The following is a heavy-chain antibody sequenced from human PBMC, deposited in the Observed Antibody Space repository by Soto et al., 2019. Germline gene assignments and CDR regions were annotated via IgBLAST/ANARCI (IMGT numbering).Heavy chain of an antibody. CDR3: ARGAGGPYDH. D-gene: IGHD2-15*01. CDR2: IYYSGST. CDR1: GAPITINY. J-gene: IGHJ4*01. Sequence: SETLSLTCTVSGAPITINYWGWIRQAPGKGLEWIGYIYYSGSTTYNPCLKSRVTMSADTSKDQFSLKLNSVTAADTAVYYCARGAGGPYDHWVPGLLVTVSS. V-gene: IGHV4-59*01.